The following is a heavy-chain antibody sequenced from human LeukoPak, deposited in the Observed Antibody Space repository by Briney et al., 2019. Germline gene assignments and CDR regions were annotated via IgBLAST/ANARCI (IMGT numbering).Heavy chain of an antibody. D-gene: IGHD3-16*02. V-gene: IGHV3-7*01. Sequence: PGGSLRLSCAVSGFTFSSYWKSWVSQAPGKGLEWVANIKQDGSEKYYVDSVKGLFTISRDHAKNSLYLQMNSLRAEDTAVYYCARAPAGDYVWGSYRYLDYWGQGTLVTVSS. J-gene: IGHJ4*02. CDR2: IKQDGSEK. CDR1: GFTFSSYW. CDR3: ARAPAGDYVWGSYRYLDY.